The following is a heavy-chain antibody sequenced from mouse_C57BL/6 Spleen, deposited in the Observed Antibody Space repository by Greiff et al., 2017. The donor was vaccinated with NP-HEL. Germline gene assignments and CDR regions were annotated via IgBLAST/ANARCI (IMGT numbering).Heavy chain of an antibody. Sequence: QVQLQQPGAELVMPGASVKLSCKASGYTFTSYWMHWVKQRPGQGLEWIGEIDPSDSYTNYNQKFKGKSTLTVDKSSSTAYMQLSSLTSEDSAVYYCARSVVAYYYAMDYWGQGTSVTVSS. CDR3: ARSVVAYYYAMDY. D-gene: IGHD1-1*01. CDR2: IDPSDSYT. V-gene: IGHV1-69*01. CDR1: GYTFTSYW. J-gene: IGHJ4*01.